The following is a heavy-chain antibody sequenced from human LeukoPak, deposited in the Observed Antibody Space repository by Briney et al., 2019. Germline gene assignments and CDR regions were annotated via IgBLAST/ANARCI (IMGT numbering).Heavy chain of an antibody. CDR3: AAAFYCSGRSCYGLYYYYYMDV. CDR1: GFTFSDYW. CDR2: INGDGSGT. Sequence: PGGSLRLSCVVSGFTFSDYWMHWVRQAPGKGLVWVSHINGDGSGTNYADSVKGRFTISRDNSKNTLYLQMNSLRAEDTAVYYCAAAFYCSGRSCYGLYYYYYMDVWGKGTTVTVSS. D-gene: IGHD2-15*01. V-gene: IGHV3-74*01. J-gene: IGHJ6*03.